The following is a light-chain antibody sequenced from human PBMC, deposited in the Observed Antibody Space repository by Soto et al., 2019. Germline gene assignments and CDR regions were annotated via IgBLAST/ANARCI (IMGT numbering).Light chain of an antibody. CDR3: QHYNSYSEA. V-gene: IGKV1-5*03. J-gene: IGKJ1*01. Sequence: DIQMTQSTSTLSASVGYRVTITCRASQSISSWLAWYQQKKGKAPKLLIYKASTLKSGVPSRFSGSGYGTEFNLTISSLQTDDFATYYCQHYNSYSEAFGQGTKVDIK. CDR1: QSISSW. CDR2: KAS.